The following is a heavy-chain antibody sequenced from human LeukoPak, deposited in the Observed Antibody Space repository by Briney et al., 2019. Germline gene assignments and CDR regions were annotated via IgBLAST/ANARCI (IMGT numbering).Heavy chain of an antibody. Sequence: ASVKVSCKASGYTFTSYAMHWVRQAPGQRLEWMGWINAGNGNTKYSQEFQGRVTITRDTSASTAYMELSSLRSEDMAVYYCARFNYGYFTVDYWGQGTLVTVSS. J-gene: IGHJ4*02. CDR3: ARFNYGYFTVDY. CDR2: INAGNGNT. V-gene: IGHV1-3*03. CDR1: GYTFTSYA. D-gene: IGHD4-17*01.